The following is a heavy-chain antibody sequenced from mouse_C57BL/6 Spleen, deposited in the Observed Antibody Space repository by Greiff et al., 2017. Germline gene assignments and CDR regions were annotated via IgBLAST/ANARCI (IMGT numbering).Heavy chain of an antibody. Sequence: EVMLVESGGGLVQPGGSMKLSCVASGFTFSNYWMNWVRQSPEKGLEWVAQIRLKSDNYATHYAESVKGRFTISRDDSKSSVYLQMNNLRAEDTGIYYCTGGYYYRSLFAYWGQGTLVTVSA. J-gene: IGHJ3*01. V-gene: IGHV6-3*01. D-gene: IGHD1-1*01. CDR1: GFTFSNYW. CDR2: IRLKSDNYAT. CDR3: TGGYYYRSLFAY.